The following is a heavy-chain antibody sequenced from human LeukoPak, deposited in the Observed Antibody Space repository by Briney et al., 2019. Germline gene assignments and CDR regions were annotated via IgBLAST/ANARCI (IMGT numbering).Heavy chain of an antibody. V-gene: IGHV3-7*03. CDR1: GFTFSSYW. J-gene: IGHJ4*02. D-gene: IGHD6-19*01. CDR3: ASLLTYSSGWYGGY. Sequence: GGSLRLSCAASGFTFSSYWMSWVRQAPGKGLEWVANIKKDGSEKYYVDSVKGRFTISRDNAKNSLYLQMNSLRAEDTAVYYCASLLTYSSGWYGGYWGQGTLVTVSS. CDR2: IKKDGSEK.